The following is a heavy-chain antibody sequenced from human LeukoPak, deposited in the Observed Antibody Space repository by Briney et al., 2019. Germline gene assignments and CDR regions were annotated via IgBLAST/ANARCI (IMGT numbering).Heavy chain of an antibody. Sequence: ASVKVSCKASGYTLTGYYMHWVRQAPGQGLEWMGRINPNSGGTNYAQKFQGRVTMTRDTSISTAYMELSRLRSDDTAVYYCASSGEHYDYVWGSYRSIYFDYWGQGTLVTVSS. V-gene: IGHV1-2*06. CDR1: GYTLTGYY. J-gene: IGHJ4*02. CDR3: ASSGEHYDYVWGSYRSIYFDY. CDR2: INPNSGGT. D-gene: IGHD3-16*02.